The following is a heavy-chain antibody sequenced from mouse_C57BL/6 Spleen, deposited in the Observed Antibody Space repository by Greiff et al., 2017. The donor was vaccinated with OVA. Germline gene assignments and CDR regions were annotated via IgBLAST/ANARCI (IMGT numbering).Heavy chain of an antibody. Sequence: EVMLVESGGGLVKPGGSLKLSCAASGFTFSDYGMHWVRQAPEKGLEWVAYISSGSSTIYYADTVKGRFTISRDNAKNTLFLQMTSLRSEDTAMYYCARRDYDEFAYWGQGTLVTVSA. J-gene: IGHJ3*01. CDR2: ISSGSSTI. CDR3: ARRDYDEFAY. V-gene: IGHV5-17*01. D-gene: IGHD2-4*01. CDR1: GFTFSDYG.